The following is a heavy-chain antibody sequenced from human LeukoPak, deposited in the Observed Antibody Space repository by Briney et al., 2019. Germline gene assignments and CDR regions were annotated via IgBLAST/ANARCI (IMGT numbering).Heavy chain of an antibody. CDR3: AKDSRYSSGWASFDY. CDR2: INWNGSGA. J-gene: IGHJ4*02. Sequence: GGSLRLSCAASGFTFDDYGMSWVRQAPGKGLEWVSGINWNGSGAGYADSVKGRFTISRDNAKNSLYLQMNSLRAEDTALYYCAKDSRYSSGWASFDYWGQGTLVTVSS. V-gene: IGHV3-20*04. CDR1: GFTFDDYG. D-gene: IGHD6-19*01.